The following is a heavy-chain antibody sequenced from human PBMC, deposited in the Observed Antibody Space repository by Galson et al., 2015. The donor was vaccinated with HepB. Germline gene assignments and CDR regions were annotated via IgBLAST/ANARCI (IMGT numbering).Heavy chain of an antibody. V-gene: IGHV3-9*01. CDR2: ISWNSGSM. CDR1: GFTFDDYA. J-gene: IGHJ4*02. D-gene: IGHD4-23*01. Sequence: SLRLSCAASGFTFDDYAMHWVRQAPGKGLEWVSGISWNSGSMGYADSVKGRFTISRDNAKNSLYLQMNSLRAEDTALYYCAKDIGGNSGVGDYWGQGTLVTVSS. CDR3: AKDIGGNSGVGDY.